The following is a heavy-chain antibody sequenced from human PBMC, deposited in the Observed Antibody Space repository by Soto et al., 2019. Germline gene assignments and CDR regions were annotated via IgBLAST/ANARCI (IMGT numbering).Heavy chain of an antibody. CDR2: ISSSSSTI. D-gene: IGHD2-15*01. V-gene: IGHV3-48*01. CDR3: ARVGIEEDGCSGGSCYSLAAFDI. J-gene: IGHJ3*02. Sequence: EVQLVESGGGLVQPGGSLRLSCAASGFTFSSYSMNWVRQAPGKGLEWVSYISSSSSTIYYADSVKGRFTISRDNAKNSLYLQMNSLRAEDTAVYYCARVGIEEDGCSGGSCYSLAAFDIWGQGTMVTVSS. CDR1: GFTFSSYS.